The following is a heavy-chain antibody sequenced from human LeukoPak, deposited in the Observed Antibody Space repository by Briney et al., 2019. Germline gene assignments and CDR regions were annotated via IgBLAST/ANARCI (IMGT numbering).Heavy chain of an antibody. J-gene: IGHJ4*02. CDR3: ARVPSSSSYFDY. CDR1: GYTFTGYY. CDR2: INPNSGGT. Sequence: ASVKVSCKASGYTFTGYYMHWVRQAPGQRLEWMGWINPNSGGTNYAQKFQGRVTMTRDTSISTAYMELSRLRSDDTAVYYCARVPSSSSYFDYWGQGTLVTVSS. V-gene: IGHV1-2*02. D-gene: IGHD6-6*01.